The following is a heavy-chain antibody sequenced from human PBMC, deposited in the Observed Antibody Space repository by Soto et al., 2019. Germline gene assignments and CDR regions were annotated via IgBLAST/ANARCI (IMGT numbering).Heavy chain of an antibody. Sequence: QVQLQESGPGLVKPSETLSVTCTVSGGSVSSGSYYWSWIRQPPGKGLEWIGYIYYSGSTKYTPSLKSRVTISVDTSKNQFSLKLSSVTAADTAVYYCASGGGDIWGQGTMVTVS. J-gene: IGHJ3*02. D-gene: IGHD3-16*01. CDR1: GGSVSSGSYY. CDR3: ASGGGDI. CDR2: IYYSGST. V-gene: IGHV4-61*01.